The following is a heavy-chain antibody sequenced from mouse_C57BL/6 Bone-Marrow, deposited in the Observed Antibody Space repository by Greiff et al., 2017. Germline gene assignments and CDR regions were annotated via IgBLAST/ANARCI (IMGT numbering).Heavy chain of an antibody. CDR1: GFNIKDDY. D-gene: IGHD1-1*01. V-gene: IGHV14-4*01. CDR3: TTPITTVVAATGDFDV. CDR2: IDPENGDT. J-gene: IGHJ1*03. Sequence: EVQLQQSGAELVRPGASVKLSCTASGFNIKDDYMHWVKQRPEQGLEWIGWIDPENGDTEYASKFQGKATITADTSSNTAYLQLSSLTSEDTVVYYCTTPITTVVAATGDFDVWGTGTTVTVSS.